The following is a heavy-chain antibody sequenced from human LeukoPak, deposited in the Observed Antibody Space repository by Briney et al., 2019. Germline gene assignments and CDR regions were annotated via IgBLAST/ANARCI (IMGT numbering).Heavy chain of an antibody. J-gene: IGHJ4*02. CDR2: ISGSGGNT. V-gene: IGHV3-23*01. Sequence: QSGGSLRLSCAASGFTFSSYAMSWVRQAPGKGLEWVSAISGSGGNTYYADSVKGRFTISRDNSKNTLYLQMNSLRAEDTAVYYCAIKNVGYSDYWGQGTLVTVSS. D-gene: IGHD1-26*01. CDR3: AIKNVGYSDY. CDR1: GFTFSSYA.